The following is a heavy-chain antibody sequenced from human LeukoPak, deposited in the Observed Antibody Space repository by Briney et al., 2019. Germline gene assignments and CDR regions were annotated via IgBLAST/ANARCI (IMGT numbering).Heavy chain of an antibody. D-gene: IGHD6-6*01. J-gene: IGHJ4*02. CDR3: ARARGSSEYSSSLLDY. Sequence: SQTLSLTCAISGDSVSSNSAAWNWIRQSPSRGLEWLGRTYYRSKWYNDYAVSVKSRITINPDTSKNQFSLQLNSVTPEDTAVYYCARARGSSEYSSSLLDYWGQGTLVTVSS. CDR2: TYYRSKWYN. CDR1: GDSVSSNSAA. V-gene: IGHV6-1*01.